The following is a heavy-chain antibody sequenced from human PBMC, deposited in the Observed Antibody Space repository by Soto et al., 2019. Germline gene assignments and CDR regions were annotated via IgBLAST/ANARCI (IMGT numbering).Heavy chain of an antibody. V-gene: IGHV3-30*18. CDR1: GFTFSNYG. D-gene: IGHD1-26*01. CDR3: AKDGAYTGTYHLDY. Sequence: QVQLVESGGGVVQPGMSLSLSCAASGFTFSNYGMHWVRQAPGKGLEWVTHLSNNGSNKFYADSVKGRFIISRDNSKNTLYLQMTSLIPEDTAVYYGAKDGAYTGTYHLDYWGQGTLVTVSS. CDR2: LSNNGSNK. J-gene: IGHJ4*02.